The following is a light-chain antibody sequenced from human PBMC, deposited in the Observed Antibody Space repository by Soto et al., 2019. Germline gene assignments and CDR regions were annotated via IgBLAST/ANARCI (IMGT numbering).Light chain of an antibody. Sequence: QSVLTQPPSVSGAPGQRVTISCTGSSSNIGAGYDVHWYQQLPGTAPKLLIYGNSNRPSGVPDRFSGYKSGTSASLAITGLQAAVEADYYCQSYDRSLSRVFGGGTKRTVL. J-gene: IGLJ2*01. CDR2: GNS. CDR3: QSYDRSLSRV. CDR1: SSNIGAGYD. V-gene: IGLV1-40*01.